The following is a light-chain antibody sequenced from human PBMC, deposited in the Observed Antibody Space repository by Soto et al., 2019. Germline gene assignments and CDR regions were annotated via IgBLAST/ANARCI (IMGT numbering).Light chain of an antibody. V-gene: IGKV3-11*01. Sequence: EIVLTQSPATLSLSPGERATLSCRASQSVGSYLAWFQQRPSQAPRLVIHDASKRATGIPARFSGSGSGTDFSLTISGLEPEDFAVYYCQQRDNWPFTFGPGTTVDIK. J-gene: IGKJ3*01. CDR2: DAS. CDR1: QSVGSY. CDR3: QQRDNWPFT.